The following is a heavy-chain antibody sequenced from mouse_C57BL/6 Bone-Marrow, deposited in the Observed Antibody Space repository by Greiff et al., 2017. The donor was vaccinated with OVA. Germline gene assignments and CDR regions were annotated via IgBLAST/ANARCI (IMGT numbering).Heavy chain of an antibody. CDR1: GFTFSDAW. CDR3: TRSGPWFAY. D-gene: IGHD3-1*01. CDR2: IRKKANNHAT. Sequence: EVKLMESGGGLVQPGGSMKLSCAASGFTFSDAWMDWVRQSPEKGLEWVAEIRKKANNHATYYAESVKGRFTISRDDSKSSVYLQMNSLRAEDTGIYYCTRSGPWFAYWGQGTLVTVSA. V-gene: IGHV6-6*01. J-gene: IGHJ3*01.